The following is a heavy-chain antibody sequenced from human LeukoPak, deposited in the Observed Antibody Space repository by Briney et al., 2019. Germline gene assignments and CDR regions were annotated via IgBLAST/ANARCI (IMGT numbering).Heavy chain of an antibody. CDR1: GFIFSGYS. Sequence: TGGSLRLSCAASGFIFSGYSMNWVRQAPGKGLEWVSSISSSSSSIYYADSVKGRFTISRDNTKKSLYLQMNSLRAEDTAVYYCAREGATAGSGYYFDYWGQGSLVTVSS. CDR3: AREGATAGSGYYFDY. D-gene: IGHD6-13*01. V-gene: IGHV3-21*01. CDR2: ISSSSSSI. J-gene: IGHJ4*02.